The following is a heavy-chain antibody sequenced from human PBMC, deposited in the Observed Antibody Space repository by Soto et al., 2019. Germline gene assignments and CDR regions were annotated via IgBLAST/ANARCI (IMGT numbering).Heavy chain of an antibody. D-gene: IGHD3-16*01. J-gene: IGHJ3*01. CDR3: SKGWGDFIWGPTGGV. V-gene: IGHV3-23*01. CDR1: GFIFSSYA. Sequence: EVQLLESGGGFVQPGGSLRLSCAASGFIFSSYAMNWVRQAPGKGLEWVAGITRSGDSTYYADSLKGRITISRDNSRDTVYSQNNHLKGRGPAVFFFSKGWGDFIWGPTGGVWGQGTMVTVSS. CDR2: ITRSGDST.